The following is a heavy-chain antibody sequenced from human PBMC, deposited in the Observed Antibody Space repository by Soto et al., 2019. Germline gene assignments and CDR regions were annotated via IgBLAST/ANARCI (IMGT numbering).Heavy chain of an antibody. J-gene: IGHJ4*02. CDR1: GYTFTSYY. V-gene: IGHV1-46*03. Sequence: QVQLVQSGAEVKKPGASVKVSCKASGYTFTSYYMHWVRQAPGQGLEWMGIINPSGGSTSYAQKVQGRVTMTRDTSTSTVYMELSSLRSEDTAVYYCARAWGIAAAIDYWGQGTLVTVSS. CDR3: ARAWGIAAAIDY. CDR2: INPSGGST. D-gene: IGHD6-13*01.